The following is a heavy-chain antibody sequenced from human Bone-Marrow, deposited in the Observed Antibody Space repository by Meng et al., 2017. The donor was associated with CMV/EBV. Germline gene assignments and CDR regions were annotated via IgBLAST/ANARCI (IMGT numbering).Heavy chain of an antibody. D-gene: IGHD2-21*01. CDR1: GLTFDDYG. J-gene: IGHJ4*02. CDR3: ARDPYCGGDCYFDY. Sequence: SGLTFDDYGMSWVRQAPGKGLAWVSGINWNGGSTGYADSVKGRFTISRDNAKNSLYLQMNSLRAEDTALYYCARDPYCGGDCYFDYWGQGTLVTVSS. CDR2: INWNGGST. V-gene: IGHV3-20*03.